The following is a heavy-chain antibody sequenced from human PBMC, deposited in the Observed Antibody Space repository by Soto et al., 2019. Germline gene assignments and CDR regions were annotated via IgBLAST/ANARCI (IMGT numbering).Heavy chain of an antibody. Sequence: QVQLVESGGGVVQPGRSLRLSCAASGFTFSSYGMHWVRQAPGKGLEWVAVISYDGSNKYYADSVKGRFTISRDNSKNTLYLQMNSLRAEDTAVYYCAYGDSKALDYWGQGTLVTVSS. CDR1: GFTFSSYG. V-gene: IGHV3-30*03. D-gene: IGHD4-17*01. J-gene: IGHJ4*02. CDR2: ISYDGSNK. CDR3: AYGDSKALDY.